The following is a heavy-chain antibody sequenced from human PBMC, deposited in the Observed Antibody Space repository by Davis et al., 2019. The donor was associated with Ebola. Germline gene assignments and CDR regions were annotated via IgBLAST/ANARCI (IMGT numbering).Heavy chain of an antibody. CDR3: ARGDSSVWYVLDY. V-gene: IGHV4-59*01. CDR2: IYYSGST. D-gene: IGHD6-19*01. J-gene: IGHJ4*02. CDR1: GGSISSYY. Sequence: MPSETLSLTCTVSGGSISSYYWSWIRQPPGKGLEWIGYIYYSGSTNYNPSLKSRVTISVDTSKNQFSLKLSSVTAADTAVYYCARGDSSVWYVLDYWGQGTLVTVSS.